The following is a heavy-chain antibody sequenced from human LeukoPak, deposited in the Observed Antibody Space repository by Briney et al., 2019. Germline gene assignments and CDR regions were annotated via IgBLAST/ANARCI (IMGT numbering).Heavy chain of an antibody. V-gene: IGHV3-21*01. Sequence: GGSLRLSCAASGFTFSSYAMSWVRQAPGKGLEWVSSISSSSSYIYYADSVKGRFTISRDNAKNSLYLQMNSLRAEDTAVYYCARGLQGWFDPWGQGTLVTVSS. J-gene: IGHJ5*02. D-gene: IGHD5-24*01. CDR2: ISSSSSYI. CDR3: ARGLQGWFDP. CDR1: GFTFSSYA.